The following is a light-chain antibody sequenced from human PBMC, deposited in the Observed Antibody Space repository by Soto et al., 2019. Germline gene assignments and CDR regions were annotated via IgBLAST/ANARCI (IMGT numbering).Light chain of an antibody. CDR1: HSVINY. CDR2: DIS. Sequence: DIQLTQSPSSLSASVGDRVTITCRASHSVINYLHWYQQKPRKAPNLLIYDISTLQSGVPSMFSGSGSGTDFTLTISSLQHEDFATYYCQQSYYNPTFGQGTKVDIK. V-gene: IGKV1-39*01. CDR3: QQSYYNPT. J-gene: IGKJ1*01.